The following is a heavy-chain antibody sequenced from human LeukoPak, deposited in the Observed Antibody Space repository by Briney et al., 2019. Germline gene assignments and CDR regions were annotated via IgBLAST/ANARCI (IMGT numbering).Heavy chain of an antibody. V-gene: IGHV4-39*01. CDR2: IYNSGST. J-gene: IGHJ4*02. D-gene: IGHD6-6*01. CDR1: GGSISDSSYY. Sequence: SETLSLTCSVSGGSISDSSYYWGWIRQPPGKGLEWIGNIYNSGSTSHSPSLKSRVTISTDTSKNPMSLRMTSVTAADMAVYYFASGIGSRSPDFDYWGQGILVTVSS. CDR3: ASGIGSRSPDFDY.